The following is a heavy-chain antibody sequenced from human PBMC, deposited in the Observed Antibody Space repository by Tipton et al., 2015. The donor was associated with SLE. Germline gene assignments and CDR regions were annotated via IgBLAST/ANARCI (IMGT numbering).Heavy chain of an antibody. CDR2: INHDGSST. Sequence: SLRLSCAASGFTFSTQWLYWVRLGPGKGLEWVSRINHDGSSTVYADPVKGRFTISTDNAKNTLVLRMNSLRAEDTAVYYCTRLVQGAFVTWGQGTMVTVSS. D-gene: IGHD6-13*01. J-gene: IGHJ3*02. CDR3: TRLVQGAFVT. CDR1: GFTFSTQW. V-gene: IGHV3-74*01.